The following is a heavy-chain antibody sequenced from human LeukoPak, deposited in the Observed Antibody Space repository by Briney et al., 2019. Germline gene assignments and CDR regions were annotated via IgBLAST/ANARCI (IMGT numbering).Heavy chain of an antibody. CDR1: GFTFSSYS. CDR2: ISSSSSYI. D-gene: IGHD2-15*01. Sequence: GGSLRLSCAASGFTFSSYSMNWVRQAPGKGLEWVSSISSSSSYIYYADSVKGRFTISRDNAKNSLYLQMNSLRAEDTAVYYCARDRGYEVAGPIDYWGQGTLVTVSS. V-gene: IGHV3-21*01. J-gene: IGHJ4*02. CDR3: ARDRGYEVAGPIDY.